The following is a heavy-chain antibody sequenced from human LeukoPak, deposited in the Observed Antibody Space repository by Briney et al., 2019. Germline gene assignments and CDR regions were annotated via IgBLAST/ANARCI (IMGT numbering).Heavy chain of an antibody. V-gene: IGHV3-30*03. CDR1: GFTFSSYG. CDR2: ISYDGSNK. CDR3: ATDSSPDF. D-gene: IGHD3-22*01. Sequence: GGSLRLSCAASGFTFSSYGMHWVRQAPGKGLEWVAVISYDGSNKYYADSVKGRFTISRDNSKNTLYLQMNSLRADDTAVYYCATDSSPDFWGQGTLVTVSS. J-gene: IGHJ4*02.